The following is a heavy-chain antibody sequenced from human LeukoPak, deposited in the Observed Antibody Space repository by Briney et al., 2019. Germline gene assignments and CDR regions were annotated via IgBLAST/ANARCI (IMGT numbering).Heavy chain of an antibody. Sequence: SQTLSLTCTISGDSVSNNTTAWNWIRQSPSRGLGWLGRTYYRSKWYSEFAVSVKSRITINPDTSKNQFSLQLSSVTPEDTAVYYCARGYYCDSWGQGTLVTVSS. J-gene: IGHJ4*02. V-gene: IGHV6-1*01. CDR3: ARGYYCDS. CDR2: TYYRSKWYS. CDR1: GDSVSNNTTA.